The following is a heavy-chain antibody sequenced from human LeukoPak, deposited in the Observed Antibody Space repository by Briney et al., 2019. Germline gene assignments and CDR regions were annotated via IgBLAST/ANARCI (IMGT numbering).Heavy chain of an antibody. CDR1: GFSLSTSGMC. CDR2: IDWDDDK. CDR3: ARTPYYDIHLGGLGV. J-gene: IGHJ6*04. D-gene: IGHD3-9*01. V-gene: IGHV2-70*01. Sequence: SGPTLVNPTQTLTLTCTFSGFSLSTSGMCVSWIRQPPGKALEWLALIDWDDDKYYSTSLKTRLTISKDTSKNQVALTMTNMDPVDTATYYCARTPYYDIHLGGLGVWGKGTTVTVSS.